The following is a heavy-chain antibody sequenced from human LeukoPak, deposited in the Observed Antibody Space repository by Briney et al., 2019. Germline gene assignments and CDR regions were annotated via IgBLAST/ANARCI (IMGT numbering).Heavy chain of an antibody. Sequence: PSETLSLTCAVYGGSFSGYYWSWIRQPPGKGLEWIGEINHSGSTNYNPSLKSRVTISVDTSKNQFSLKLSSVTAADTAVYYCARHPDYGDYSDDYWGQGTLVTVSS. J-gene: IGHJ4*02. V-gene: IGHV4-34*01. D-gene: IGHD4-17*01. CDR3: ARHPDYGDYSDDY. CDR1: GGSFSGYY. CDR2: INHSGST.